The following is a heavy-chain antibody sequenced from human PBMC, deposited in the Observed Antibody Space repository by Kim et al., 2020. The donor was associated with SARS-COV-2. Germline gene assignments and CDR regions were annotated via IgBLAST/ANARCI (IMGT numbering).Heavy chain of an antibody. CDR3: TTDRPYDWGFDY. V-gene: IGHV3-15*01. D-gene: IGHD1-20*01. J-gene: IGHJ4*02. Sequence: YAAPVKGRFTSSRDDSKNTLYLQMNSLKTEDTAVYYCTTDRPYDWGFDYWGQGTLVTVSS.